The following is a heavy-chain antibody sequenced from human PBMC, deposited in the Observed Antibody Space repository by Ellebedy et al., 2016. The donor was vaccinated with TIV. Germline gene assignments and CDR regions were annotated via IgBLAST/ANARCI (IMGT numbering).Heavy chain of an antibody. D-gene: IGHD1-26*01. Sequence: MPSETLSLTCAVYGGSFSGYYWSWIRQPPGKGLEWIGEITHSGSTNYNPSPKSRVTISLGTSKTQFSLKLRSVTAADTAVYYWARGWRVGATMRMYWFDPWGQGTLVTVSS. CDR3: ARGWRVGATMRMYWFDP. V-gene: IGHV4-34*01. CDR2: ITHSGST. J-gene: IGHJ5*02. CDR1: GGSFSGYY.